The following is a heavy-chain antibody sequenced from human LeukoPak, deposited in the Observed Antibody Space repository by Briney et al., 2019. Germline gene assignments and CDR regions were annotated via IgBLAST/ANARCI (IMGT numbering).Heavy chain of an antibody. D-gene: IGHD1-26*01. CDR2: INPKSGGT. V-gene: IGHV1-2*02. J-gene: IGHJ4*02. Sequence: ASVKVSCKASGLTFTDYFMHWVRQAPGQGLEWMGWINPKSGGTHYAQNFQGRVTVTRDTSISTAYMELSGLRSDDTAVYYCAREAIVGATWANKGEFDYWGQGTLVTVSS. CDR3: AREAIVGATWANKGEFDY. CDR1: GLTFTDYF.